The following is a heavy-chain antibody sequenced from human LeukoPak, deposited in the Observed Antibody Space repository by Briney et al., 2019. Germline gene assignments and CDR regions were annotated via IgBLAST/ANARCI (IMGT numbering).Heavy chain of an antibody. CDR2: ISSSGSTI. J-gene: IGHJ4*02. Sequence: GGSLRLSCAAPGFTFSSYEMNWVRQAPGKGLEWVSYISSSGSTIYYADSVKGRFTISRDNAKNSLYLQMNSLRAEDTAVYYCARDRFSEVADPFDYWGQGTLVTVSS. CDR3: ARDRFSEVADPFDY. V-gene: IGHV3-48*03. D-gene: IGHD6-19*01. CDR1: GFTFSSYE.